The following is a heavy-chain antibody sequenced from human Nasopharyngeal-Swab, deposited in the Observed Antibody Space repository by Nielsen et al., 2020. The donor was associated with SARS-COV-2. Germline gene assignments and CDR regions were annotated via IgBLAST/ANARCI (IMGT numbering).Heavy chain of an antibody. CDR2: ISHDGSNK. D-gene: IGHD2-2*02. Sequence: GESLKISCAASGFTFSSYAMHWVRQAPGKGLEWVAVISHDGSNKYYADSVKGRFTISRDNSKNTLYLQMNSLRAEDTAVYYCARGDIVVVPAAIPGRPFDPWGQGTLVTVSS. CDR1: GFTFSSYA. V-gene: IGHV3-30-3*01. J-gene: IGHJ5*02. CDR3: ARGDIVVVPAAIPGRPFDP.